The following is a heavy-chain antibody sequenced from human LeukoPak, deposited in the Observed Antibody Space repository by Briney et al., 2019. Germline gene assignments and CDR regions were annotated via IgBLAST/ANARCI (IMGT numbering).Heavy chain of an antibody. CDR2: ISGSGGST. J-gene: IGHJ4*02. D-gene: IGHD6-19*01. V-gene: IGHV3-23*01. CDR3: AKGSRIALAGTFDY. Sequence: GGSLRLSCAASGFTFSSYAMSWVRQAPGKGLEWVSSISGSGGSTNYADSVKGRFTISRDNSEKTLYLQMNSLRAADTAVYYCAKGSRIALAGTFDYWGQGTLVTVSS. CDR1: GFTFSSYA.